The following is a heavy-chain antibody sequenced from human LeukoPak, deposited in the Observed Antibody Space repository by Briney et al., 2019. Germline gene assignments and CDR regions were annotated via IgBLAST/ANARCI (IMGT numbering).Heavy chain of an antibody. CDR2: VYYSGST. D-gene: IGHD4-17*01. CDR3: ARLRTHDYDGSGGWFDP. CDR1: GGSISDINYY. J-gene: IGHJ5*02. Sequence: PSETLSLTCNVSGGSISDINYYWAWIRQPPGKGLEWIASVYYSGSTHYNPSLKSRVTISVDTSKNQFSLKLSSVTAADTAVYYCARLRTHDYDGSGGWFDPWGQGTLVTVSS. V-gene: IGHV4-39*07.